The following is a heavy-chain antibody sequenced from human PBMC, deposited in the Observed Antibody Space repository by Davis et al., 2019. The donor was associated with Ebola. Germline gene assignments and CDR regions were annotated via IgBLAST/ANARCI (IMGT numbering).Heavy chain of an antibody. CDR3: ARQSGPMITFGGVIVYNWFDP. CDR1: GGSISSYY. Sequence: MPSETLSLTCTVSGGSISSYYWSWIRQPPGKGLEWIGYISYSGNTNYNPSLKSRVTISIDSSQNQFSLKLSSVTAADTAVYYCARQSGPMITFGGVIVYNWFDPWGQGTLVTVSS. J-gene: IGHJ5*02. CDR2: ISYSGNT. V-gene: IGHV4-59*01. D-gene: IGHD3-16*02.